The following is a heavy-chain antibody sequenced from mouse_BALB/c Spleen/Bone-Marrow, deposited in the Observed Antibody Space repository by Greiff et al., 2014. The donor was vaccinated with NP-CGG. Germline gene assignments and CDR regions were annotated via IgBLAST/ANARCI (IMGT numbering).Heavy chain of an antibody. V-gene: IGHV4-1*02. D-gene: IGHD1-1*01. CDR3: ARLGYYGTMDY. CDR2: INPDSSTI. J-gene: IGHJ4*01. CDR1: GFDSSGYW. Sequence: GGGLVQPGGSLKLSCAASGFDSSGYWMSWVRQAPGKGLEWIGEINPDSSTINYTPSLKDKFIISRDNAKNTLYLQMSKVRSEDTALYYCARLGYYGTMDYWGQGTSVTVSS.